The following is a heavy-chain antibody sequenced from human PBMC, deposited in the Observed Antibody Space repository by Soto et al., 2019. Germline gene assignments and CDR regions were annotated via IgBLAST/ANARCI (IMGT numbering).Heavy chain of an antibody. Sequence: ASVKVSCKASGYTFTGYYMHWVRQAPGQGLEWMGWINPNSGGTNYAQKFQGRVTMTRDTSISTAYMELSRLRSDDTAVYYCGRVRPYCTNGVCYSPYNWFDPWGQGTLVTVSS. J-gene: IGHJ5*02. CDR3: GRVRPYCTNGVCYSPYNWFDP. D-gene: IGHD2-8*01. CDR1: GYTFTGYY. V-gene: IGHV1-2*02. CDR2: INPNSGGT.